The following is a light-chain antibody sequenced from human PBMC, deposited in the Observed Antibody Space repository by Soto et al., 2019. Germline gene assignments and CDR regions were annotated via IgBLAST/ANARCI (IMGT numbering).Light chain of an antibody. CDR1: QNISSY. CDR3: QQRSNWPPIT. V-gene: IGKV3-11*01. CDR2: GAS. J-gene: IGKJ5*01. Sequence: IVLTQSPATLSLSPGKRATLSCRASQNISSYLIWYQQKPGQAPRLLIYGASSRATGIPDRFSGSGSGTDSTLTISRLEPEDFAVYYCQQRSNWPPITFGQGTRLEIK.